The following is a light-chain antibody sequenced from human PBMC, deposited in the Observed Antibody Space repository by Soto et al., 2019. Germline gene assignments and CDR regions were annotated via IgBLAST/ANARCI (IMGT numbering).Light chain of an antibody. CDR2: RND. CDR1: ISNIGSNY. CDR3: AVWDDSLNGRV. Sequence: QSVLTQPPSASVTPGQRVTISCSGSISNIGSNYVYWYQQFPGTAPKLLIYRNDQRPSGVPDRFSGSKSDTSASLAISGLRSDDEADYYCAVWDDSLNGRVFGAGTKVTVL. V-gene: IGLV1-47*01. J-gene: IGLJ1*01.